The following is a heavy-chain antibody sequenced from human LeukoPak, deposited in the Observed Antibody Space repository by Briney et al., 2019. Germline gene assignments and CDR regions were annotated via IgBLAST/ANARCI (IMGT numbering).Heavy chain of an antibody. CDR1: GGTFSSYA. J-gene: IGHJ3*02. CDR3: ATELKWELRWCAFDI. CDR2: IIPIFGTA. Sequence: GASVKVSCKASGGTFSSYAISWVRQAPGQGLEWMGGIIPIFGTANYAQKFQGRVTITADESTSTAYMELSSLRSEDTAVYYCATELKWELRWCAFDIWGQGTMVTVSS. V-gene: IGHV1-69*13. D-gene: IGHD1-26*01.